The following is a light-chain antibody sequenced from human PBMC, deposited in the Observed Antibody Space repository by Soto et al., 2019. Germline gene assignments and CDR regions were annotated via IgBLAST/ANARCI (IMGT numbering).Light chain of an antibody. CDR3: QHLNAFPLT. V-gene: IGKV1-9*01. Sequence: IQLTQSPSSLSASVGDRVTITCRASQAMNSYLAWYQQEPGKAPKLLIYGGSTLQSGVPSRFSGSGSGTDFTLTISSLQSEDFATYYCQHLNAFPLTFGGGTKVEI. CDR1: QAMNSY. J-gene: IGKJ4*01. CDR2: GGS.